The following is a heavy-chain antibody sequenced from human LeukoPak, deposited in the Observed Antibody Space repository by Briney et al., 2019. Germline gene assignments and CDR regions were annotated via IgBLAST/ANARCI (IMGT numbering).Heavy chain of an antibody. CDR2: INHSGST. Sequence: SETLSLTCAVYGGSFSGYYWSWIRQPPGKGLEWIEEINHSGSTNYNPSLKSRVTISVDTSKNQFSLKLSSVTAADTAVYYCARDFGPWGQGTLVTVSS. CDR1: GGSFSGYY. V-gene: IGHV4-34*01. D-gene: IGHD2/OR15-2a*01. CDR3: ARDFGP. J-gene: IGHJ5*02.